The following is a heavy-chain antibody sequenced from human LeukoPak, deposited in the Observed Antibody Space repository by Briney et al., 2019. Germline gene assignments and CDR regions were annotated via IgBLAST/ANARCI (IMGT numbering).Heavy chain of an antibody. D-gene: IGHD5-24*01. V-gene: IGHV5-51*01. CDR3: ARLSRMATTLDAFDI. CDR1: GYSFTSYW. J-gene: IGHJ3*02. Sequence: GESLKISCQGSGYSFTSYWIGWVRQMPGKGPEWMGIIYPGDSDIRYSPSFQGQVTISADKSISTAYLQWSSLKASDTAMYYCARLSRMATTLDAFDIWGQGTMVTVSS. CDR2: IYPGDSDI.